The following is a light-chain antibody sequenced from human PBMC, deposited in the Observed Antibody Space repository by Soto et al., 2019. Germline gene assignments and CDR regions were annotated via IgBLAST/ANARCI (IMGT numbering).Light chain of an antibody. CDR1: QSVSNDF. J-gene: IGKJ1*01. CDR2: GAS. CDR3: QQYGSSPTWT. V-gene: IGKV3-20*01. Sequence: EIVLTQSPGILALSPWQGVTLSWSASQSVSNDFLAWYQQKPGQAPRLLIYGASARATDVPDRFSGSGSGADFTLTISRLEPEDSAVYYCQQYGSSPTWTFGQGTKVDIK.